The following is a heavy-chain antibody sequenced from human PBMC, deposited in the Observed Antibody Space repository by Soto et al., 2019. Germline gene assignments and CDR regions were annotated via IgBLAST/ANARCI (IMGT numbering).Heavy chain of an antibody. V-gene: IGHV2-5*02. CDR1: GFSLTTNGVG. Sequence: QIALKESGPALVKPTQTLTLTCSFSGFSLTTNGVGVGWIRQPPGKALEWLAIFFWDDDTRYSLSLKSRLTITKDASRNQVVLTMTNMAPADTATYYCARSRAAWTNAFDVWGQGTLVSVSS. J-gene: IGHJ3*01. D-gene: IGHD3-10*01. CDR3: ARSRAAWTNAFDV. CDR2: FFWDDDT.